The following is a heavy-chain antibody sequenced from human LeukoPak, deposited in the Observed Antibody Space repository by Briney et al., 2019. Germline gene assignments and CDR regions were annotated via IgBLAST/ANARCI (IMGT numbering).Heavy chain of an antibody. J-gene: IGHJ4*02. V-gene: IGHV3-20*04. CDR2: INWSGRST. CDR3: ARGGISIFGVVIHSYY. CDR1: GFSFDDYG. D-gene: IGHD3-3*01. Sequence: GSLRLSCAASGFSFDDYGMSWIRQAPGKGLEWVSGINWSGRSTGYADSVKGRFTISRDNAKNSLYLQMNSLRAEDTALYYCARGGISIFGVVIHSYYWGQGTLVTVSS.